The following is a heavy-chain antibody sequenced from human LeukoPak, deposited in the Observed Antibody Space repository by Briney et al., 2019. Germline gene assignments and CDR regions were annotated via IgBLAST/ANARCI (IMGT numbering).Heavy chain of an antibody. CDR1: GGSISSYY. CDR3: ARTSGSYYILPPDY. CDR2: IYYSGST. Sequence: PSETLSLTCTVSGGSISSYYWSWIRQPPGKGLEWIGYIYYSGSTNYNPSLKSRVTISVDTSKNQFSLKLSSVTAADTAVYYYARTSGSYYILPPDYWGQGTLVTVSS. J-gene: IGHJ4*02. V-gene: IGHV4-59*01. D-gene: IGHD1-26*01.